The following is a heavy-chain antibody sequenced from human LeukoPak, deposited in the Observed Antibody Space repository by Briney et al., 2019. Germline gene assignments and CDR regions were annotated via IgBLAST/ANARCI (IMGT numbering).Heavy chain of an antibody. Sequence: GGSLRLSCAASGFTFSSYAMSWVRQAPGKGLEWVSAISGSGGSTYYADSAKGRFTISRDNSKNTLYLQMNSLRAEDTAVYYCAKDGYSYGYTYYFDYWGQGTLVTVSS. CDR2: ISGSGGST. V-gene: IGHV3-23*01. CDR3: AKDGYSYGYTYYFDY. CDR1: GFTFSSYA. J-gene: IGHJ4*02. D-gene: IGHD5-18*01.